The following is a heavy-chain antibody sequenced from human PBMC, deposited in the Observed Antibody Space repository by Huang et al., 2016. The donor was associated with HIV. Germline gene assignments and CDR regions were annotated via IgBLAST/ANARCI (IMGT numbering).Heavy chain of an antibody. Sequence: QLHLPSGPGLVQPSETLSLTCNVSDVSLNSGKYYWGWIRQSPGKGLEWIGSIFYTGSAHYNPALESRVTIFVDSSKSQLSVRLRSVTAADTAVYYCARRRTHFTFDYWGQGTLVTVSS. V-gene: IGHV4-39*01. J-gene: IGHJ4*02. CDR1: DVSLNSGKYY. CDR2: IFYTGSA. CDR3: ARRRTHFTFDY.